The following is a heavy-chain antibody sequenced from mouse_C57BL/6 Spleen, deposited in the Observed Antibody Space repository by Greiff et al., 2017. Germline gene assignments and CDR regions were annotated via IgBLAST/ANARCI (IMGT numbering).Heavy chain of an antibody. D-gene: IGHD1-1*01. V-gene: IGHV1-59*01. CDR1: GYTFTSYW. CDR3: ARRSITTVVATDWYFDV. Sequence: VQLQQPGAELVRPGPSVKLSCKASGYTFTSYWMHWVKQRPGQGLEWIGVIDPSDSYTNYNQKFKGKATLTVDTSSSTAYMQLSSLTSEDSAVYYCARRSITTVVATDWYFDVWGTGTTVTVSS. CDR2: IDPSDSYT. J-gene: IGHJ1*03.